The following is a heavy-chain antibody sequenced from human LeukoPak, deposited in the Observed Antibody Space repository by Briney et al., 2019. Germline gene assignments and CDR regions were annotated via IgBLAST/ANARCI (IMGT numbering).Heavy chain of an antibody. J-gene: IGHJ3*02. CDR1: GFTFSDYY. D-gene: IGHD2-2*02. CDR3: ARRDIVVVPAAIFGAFDI. CDR2: INWNGGST. V-gene: IGHV3-20*04. Sequence: GGSLRLSCAASGFTFSDYYMSWIRQAPGKGLEWVSGINWNGGSTGYADSVKGRFTISRDNAKNSLYLQMNSLRAEDTALYYCARRDIVVVPAAIFGAFDIWGQGTMVTVSS.